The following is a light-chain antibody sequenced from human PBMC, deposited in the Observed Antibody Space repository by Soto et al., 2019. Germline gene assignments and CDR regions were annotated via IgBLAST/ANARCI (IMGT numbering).Light chain of an antibody. CDR3: KKYNSAPFT. CDR1: QGISNY. CDR2: AAS. Sequence: DIQMTQSPSSLSASVGDRVTITCRASQGISNYLAWYQQKPGKVPKLLIYAASTLQSGVPSRFSGSGSGTDFTLTISSLQPEDVETYYCKKYNSAPFTFAPGTKVDIK. V-gene: IGKV1-27*01. J-gene: IGKJ3*01.